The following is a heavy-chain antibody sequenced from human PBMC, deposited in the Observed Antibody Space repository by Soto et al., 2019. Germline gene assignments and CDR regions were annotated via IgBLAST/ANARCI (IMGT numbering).Heavy chain of an antibody. D-gene: IGHD3-22*01. J-gene: IGHJ5*02. CDR3: ARAWKDSSGYTWFDP. V-gene: IGHV4-31*03. Sequence: SETLSLTCTVSGGSISSGGYYWSWIRQHPGKGLEWIGYIYYSGSTYYNPSLKSRVTISVDTSKNQFSLKLSSVTAADTAVYYCARAWKDSSGYTWFDPWGQGTLVTVSS. CDR2: IYYSGST. CDR1: GGSISSGGYY.